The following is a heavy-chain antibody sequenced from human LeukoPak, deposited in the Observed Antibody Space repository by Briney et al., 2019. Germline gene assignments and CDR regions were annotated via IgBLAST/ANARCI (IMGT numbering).Heavy chain of an antibody. Sequence: SETLSLTCAVYGGSFSGYYWRWIRQPPGKGLEWIGEINHSGSTNYNPSLKSRVTISVDTSKNQFSLKLSSVTAADTAVYYCTRGVVGYPRSYYFDYWGQGTLVTVSS. CDR1: GGSFSGYY. J-gene: IGHJ4*02. V-gene: IGHV4-34*01. CDR2: INHSGST. CDR3: TRGVVGYPRSYYFDY. D-gene: IGHD6-25*01.